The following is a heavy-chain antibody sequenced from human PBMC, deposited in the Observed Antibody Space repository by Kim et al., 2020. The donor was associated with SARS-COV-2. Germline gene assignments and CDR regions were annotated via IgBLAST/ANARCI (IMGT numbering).Heavy chain of an antibody. Sequence: SETLSLTCTVSGGSISSSSYYWGWIRQPPGKGLEWIGSIYYSGSTYYNPSLKSRVTISVDTSKNQFSLKLSSVTAADTAVYYCARRHHSSGNDPWGQGTLVTVSS. D-gene: IGHD6-19*01. CDR2: IYYSGST. J-gene: IGHJ5*02. CDR1: GGSISSSSYY. V-gene: IGHV4-39*01. CDR3: ARRHHSSGNDP.